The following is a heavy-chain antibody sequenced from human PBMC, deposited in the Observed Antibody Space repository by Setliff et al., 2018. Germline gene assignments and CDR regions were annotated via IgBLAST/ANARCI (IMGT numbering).Heavy chain of an antibody. Sequence: GGSLRLSCAASGFTFSSYGMHWVRQAPGKGLEWVAFIRYDGSNKYYADSVKGRFTISRDNSKNTLYPQMNGLTTDDTAKYFCAKDRWGYADPWGQGTLVTVSS. V-gene: IGHV3-30*02. D-gene: IGHD2-2*01. CDR3: AKDRWGYADP. J-gene: IGHJ5*02. CDR2: IRYDGSNK. CDR1: GFTFSSYG.